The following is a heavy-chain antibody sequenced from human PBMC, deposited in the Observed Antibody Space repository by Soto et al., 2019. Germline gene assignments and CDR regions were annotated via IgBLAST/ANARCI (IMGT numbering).Heavy chain of an antibody. Sequence: GGSLRFSCAASGFTFSPFWMHWVRQAPGKGLVWVSRINSDESFTNYADSVKGRFTISRDNAKNTLYLQMNSLRAGDTAVYYCAASLSGDPYPLDYWGQGTLVTVSS. D-gene: IGHD7-27*01. V-gene: IGHV3-74*01. CDR1: GFTFSPFW. CDR2: INSDESFT. J-gene: IGHJ4*02. CDR3: AASLSGDPYPLDY.